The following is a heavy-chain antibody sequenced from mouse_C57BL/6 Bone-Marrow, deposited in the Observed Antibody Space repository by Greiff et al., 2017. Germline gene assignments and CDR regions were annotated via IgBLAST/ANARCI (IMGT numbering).Heavy chain of an antibody. D-gene: IGHD2-5*01. CDR1: GFNIKDYY. J-gene: IGHJ3*01. CDR3: APYYSNAWFAY. V-gene: IGHV14-2*01. Sequence: EVQGVESGAELVKPGASVKLSCTASGFNIKDYYMHWVKQRTEQGLEWIGRIDPEDGETKYAPKVQGKATITADTSSNTAYLQLSSLTSEDTAVYYCAPYYSNAWFAYWGQGTLVTVSA. CDR2: IDPEDGET.